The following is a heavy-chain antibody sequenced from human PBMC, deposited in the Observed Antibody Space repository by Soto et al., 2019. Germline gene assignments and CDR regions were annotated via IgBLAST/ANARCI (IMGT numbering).Heavy chain of an antibody. D-gene: IGHD2-15*01. V-gene: IGHV3-23*01. CDR3: AKGGLVAAFSYFDY. CDR2: ISGSGGST. CDR1: GLTFSSYA. Sequence: LRLSCAASGLTFSSYAMSWVRQAPGKGLEWVSAISGSGGSTYYADSVKGRFTISRDNSKNTLYLQMNSLRAEDTAVYYCAKGGLVAAFSYFDYWGQRTLVTVSS. J-gene: IGHJ4*02.